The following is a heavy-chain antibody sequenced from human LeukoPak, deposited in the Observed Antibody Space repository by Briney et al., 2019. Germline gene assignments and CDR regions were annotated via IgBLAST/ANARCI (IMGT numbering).Heavy chain of an antibody. CDR2: MYYSGSS. Sequence: PSETLSLTCTVSGGSIRSDDSYWSWIRQTPGKGLEWIGYMYYSGSSYYNPSLKSRLIISEDTSKNQFSLKLSSVTAADTAVYYCARSVGSWSSSYYYYYALDVWGKGTTVTVSS. D-gene: IGHD3-10*01. V-gene: IGHV4-30-4*01. CDR3: ARSVGSWSSSYYYYYALDV. J-gene: IGHJ6*04. CDR1: GGSIRSDDSY.